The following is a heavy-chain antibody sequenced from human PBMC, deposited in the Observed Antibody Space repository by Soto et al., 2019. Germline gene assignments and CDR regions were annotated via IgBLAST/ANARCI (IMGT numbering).Heavy chain of an antibody. V-gene: IGHV1-8*01. CDR3: ARQNDYGEYVSYFQH. CDR1: GYTFTSYD. D-gene: IGHD4-17*01. Sequence: QVQLVQSGAEVKKPGASVKVSCKASGYTFTSYDINRVRQATGQGLEWMGWMKPNSGNTGYAQKFQGRVTMTRNTSISTAYMELSSLRSEDTAVYYCARQNDYGEYVSYFQHWGQGTLVTVSS. CDR2: MKPNSGNT. J-gene: IGHJ1*01.